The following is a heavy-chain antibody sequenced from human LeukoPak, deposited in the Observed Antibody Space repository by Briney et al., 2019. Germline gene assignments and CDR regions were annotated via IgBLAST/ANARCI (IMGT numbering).Heavy chain of an antibody. CDR2: IYYSGST. V-gene: IGHV4-59*01. CDR1: GGSISSYY. D-gene: IGHD3-22*01. Sequence: SETLSLTCTVSGGSISSYYWSWTRQPPGKGLEWIGYIYYSGSTNYNPSLKSQVTISVDTSKNQFSLKLSSVTAADTAVYYCARSYYYDSSGYYYYYYGMDVWGQGTTVTVSS. J-gene: IGHJ6*02. CDR3: ARSYYYDSSGYYYYYYGMDV.